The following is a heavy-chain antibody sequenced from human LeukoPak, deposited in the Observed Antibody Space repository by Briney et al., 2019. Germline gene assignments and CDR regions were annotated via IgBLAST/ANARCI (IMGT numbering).Heavy chain of an antibody. J-gene: IGHJ5*02. Sequence: SETLSLTCTVSGGSISSSNFHWGWIRQPPGKGLEWIGSFSYSGSTYYAPSLKSRVTISVDTPKNQFSLKLSSVTAADTAVYYCARGKRYNWNYWFDPWGQGTLVTVSS. CDR3: ARGKRYNWNYWFDP. CDR2: FSYSGST. V-gene: IGHV4-39*07. CDR1: GGSISSSNFH. D-gene: IGHD1-7*01.